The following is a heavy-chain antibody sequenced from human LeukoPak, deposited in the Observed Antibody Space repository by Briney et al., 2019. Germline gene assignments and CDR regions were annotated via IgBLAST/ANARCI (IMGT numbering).Heavy chain of an antibody. V-gene: IGHV4-59*01. J-gene: IGHJ4*02. Sequence: PSETLSLTCTVSGGSISSYYWSWIRQPPGKGLEWIEYIYYSGSTNYNPSLKSRVTISVDTSKNQFSLKLSSATAADTAVYYCARDRWGGSDWGQGTLVTVSS. CDR2: IYYSGST. CDR3: ARDRWGGSD. CDR1: GGSISSYY. D-gene: IGHD3-10*01.